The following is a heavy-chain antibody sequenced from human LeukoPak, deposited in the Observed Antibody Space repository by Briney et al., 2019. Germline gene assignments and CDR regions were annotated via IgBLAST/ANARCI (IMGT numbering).Heavy chain of an antibody. V-gene: IGHV3-48*01. Sequence: GSLRLSCAVSGFTVSSNYMNWVRQAPGKGLEWVSYISRSFSNIYYADSVKGRFTISRDNAKNSLFLQMNGLRAEDTAVYYCARGELLWFGEPDAFDIWGQGKMVTVS. D-gene: IGHD3-10*01. CDR3: ARGELLWFGEPDAFDI. CDR2: ISRSFSNI. CDR1: GFTVSSNY. J-gene: IGHJ3*02.